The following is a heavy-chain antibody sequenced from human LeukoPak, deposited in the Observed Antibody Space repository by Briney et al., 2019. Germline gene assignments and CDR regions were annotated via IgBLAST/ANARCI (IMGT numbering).Heavy chain of an antibody. D-gene: IGHD2-2*01. CDR1: GFTFSNYW. J-gene: IGHJ4*02. CDR3: ARDRYCTTTRCSDY. V-gene: IGHV3-74*03. Sequence: LSGGSLRLSCAASGFTFSNYWMHWVCQAPGKGLVWVSRISTDGSSTTYADSVKGRFTISRDNAKNTLYLEMNSLRAEDTAVYYCARDRYCTTTRCSDYWGQGTLVTVSS. CDR2: ISTDGSST.